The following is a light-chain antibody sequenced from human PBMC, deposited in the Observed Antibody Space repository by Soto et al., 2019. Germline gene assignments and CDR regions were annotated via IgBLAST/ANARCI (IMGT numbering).Light chain of an antibody. CDR3: QQSFASSWT. J-gene: IGKJ1*01. CDR2: GTS. Sequence: DIQMTQSPSSLSASVGDRVTITCRTSQAIGNSVNWYQQKPGKAPNLLVYGTSTLQSGVPSRFSGSGSGTDFHLTISSAQREDFATYYCQQSFASSWTFGQGTKVEIK. V-gene: IGKV1-39*01. CDR1: QAIGNS.